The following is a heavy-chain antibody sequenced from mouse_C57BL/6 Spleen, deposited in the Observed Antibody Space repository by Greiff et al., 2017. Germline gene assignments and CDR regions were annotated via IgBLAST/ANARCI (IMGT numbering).Heavy chain of an antibody. Sequence: EVMLVESGGGLVKPGGSLKLSCAASGFTFSSYAMSWVRQTPEQRLEWVATISDGGSYTYYPDNLQGRFTISRDNAKNNLYLQMSHLKSEDTAMYYCASPYYGSSYGYYAMDYWGQGTSVTVAS. D-gene: IGHD1-1*01. CDR3: ASPYYGSSYGYYAMDY. CDR1: GFTFSSYA. J-gene: IGHJ4*01. V-gene: IGHV5-4*03. CDR2: ISDGGSYT.